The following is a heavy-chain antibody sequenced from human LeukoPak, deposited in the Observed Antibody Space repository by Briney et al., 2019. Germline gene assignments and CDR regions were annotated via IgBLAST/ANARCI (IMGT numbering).Heavy chain of an antibody. D-gene: IGHD3-10*01. CDR3: ARDPAPKKLLWFGKDAFDI. V-gene: IGHV4-30-4*01. J-gene: IGHJ3*02. Sequence: SETLSLTCTVSGGSISSGDYYWSWIRQPPGKGLEWIGYIYYSGSTNYNPSLKSRVTISVDTSKNQFSLKLSSVTAADTAVYYCARDPAPKKLLWFGKDAFDIWGQGTMVTVSS. CDR2: IYYSGST. CDR1: GGSISSGDYY.